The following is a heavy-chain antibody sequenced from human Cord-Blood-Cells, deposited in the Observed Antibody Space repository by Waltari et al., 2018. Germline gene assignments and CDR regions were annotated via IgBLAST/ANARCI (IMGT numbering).Heavy chain of an antibody. CDR3: ATGDYSNYYYYGMDV. D-gene: IGHD4-4*01. Sequence: QVQQVQSGAEEKKPGASVKVSCKVYGYTLTELHMHWVRPDPGKGLEWMGVFDPEDGETIYAQKFQVRVTMTEDTSTDTAYVELSSLRSEDTAVYYCATGDYSNYYYYGMDVWGQGTTVTVSS. CDR2: FDPEDGET. V-gene: IGHV1-24*01. J-gene: IGHJ6*02. CDR1: GYTLTELH.